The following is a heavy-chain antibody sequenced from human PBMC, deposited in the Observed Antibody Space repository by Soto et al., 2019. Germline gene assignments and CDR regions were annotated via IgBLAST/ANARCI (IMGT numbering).Heavy chain of an antibody. CDR1: GFTFSSYA. Sequence: HPGGSLRLSCAASGFTFSSYAMHWVRQAPGKGLEWVAVISYDGSNKYYADSVKGRFTISRDNSKNTLYLQMNSLRAEDTAVYYCARDRITIFGVVIISAWFDPWGQGTLVTVSS. J-gene: IGHJ5*02. CDR3: ARDRITIFGVVIISAWFDP. CDR2: ISYDGSNK. D-gene: IGHD3-3*01. V-gene: IGHV3-30-3*01.